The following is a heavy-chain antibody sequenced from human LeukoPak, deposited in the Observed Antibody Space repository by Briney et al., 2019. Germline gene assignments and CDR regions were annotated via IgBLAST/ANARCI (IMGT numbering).Heavy chain of an antibody. Sequence: SVKVSCKASGGTLSSYAISWVRQAPGQELEWMGGTIPIFGTAHYAQKFQGRVTITADESTSTAYMELRSLRSEDTAVYYCARDRAWSTIETLQLDYWGQGTLVTVSS. J-gene: IGHJ4*02. CDR2: TIPIFGTA. D-gene: IGHD5/OR15-5a*01. CDR3: ARDRAWSTIETLQLDY. V-gene: IGHV1-69*13. CDR1: GGTLSSYA.